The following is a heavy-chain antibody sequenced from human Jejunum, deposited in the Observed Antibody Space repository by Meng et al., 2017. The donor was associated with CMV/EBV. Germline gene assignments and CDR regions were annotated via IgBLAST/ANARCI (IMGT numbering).Heavy chain of an antibody. CDR3: ARDPYYVSYYYYGMDV. Sequence: YPFTTYYIHWVRQAPGQGLEWMGWINPNSGDTNYAQEFQGRVTMTRDTSISTAYMEMSGLISDDTAIYYCARDPYYVSYYYYGMDVWGQGTTVTVSS. CDR1: YPFTTYY. CDR2: INPNSGDT. V-gene: IGHV1-2*02. D-gene: IGHD3-10*02. J-gene: IGHJ6*02.